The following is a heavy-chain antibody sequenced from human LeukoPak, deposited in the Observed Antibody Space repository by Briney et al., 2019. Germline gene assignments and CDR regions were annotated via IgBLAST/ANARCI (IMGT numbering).Heavy chain of an antibody. CDR2: IYTSGST. CDR1: GGSISSYY. CDR3: ARRYDFWSGYPPPLDY. D-gene: IGHD3-3*01. Sequence: SETLSLTCTVSGGSISSYYWSWIRQPAGKGLEWLGRIYTSGSTNYNPSLTSRVTMSVDTSKKQFSLKLSSVTAADTAVYYCARRYDFWSGYPPPLDYWGQGTLVTVSS. J-gene: IGHJ4*02. V-gene: IGHV4-4*07.